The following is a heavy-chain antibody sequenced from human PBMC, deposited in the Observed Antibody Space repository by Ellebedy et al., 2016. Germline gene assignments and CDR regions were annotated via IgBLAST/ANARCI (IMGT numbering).Heavy chain of an antibody. CDR3: ARAWGYIGNSWLH. J-gene: IGHJ4*02. CDR2: IYYSGST. CDR1: GGSISSSSYY. Sequence: GSLRLSXTVSGGSISSSSYYWGWIRQPPGKGLEWIGSIYYSGSTYYNPSLKSRVTISVDTSKNQFSLKLSSVTAADTAVYYCARAWGYIGNSWLHWGQGTLVTVSS. V-gene: IGHV4-39*07. D-gene: IGHD6-13*01.